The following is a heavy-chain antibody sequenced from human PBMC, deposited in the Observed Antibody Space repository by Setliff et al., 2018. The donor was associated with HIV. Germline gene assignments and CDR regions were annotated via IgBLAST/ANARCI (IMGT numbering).Heavy chain of an antibody. CDR3: TTGEILPHFPY. Sequence: PGGSLRLSCAASGFTFSDYYMNWIRRAPGKGLEWVSYISSTGNTIKYAATVRGRFTISRDNTRTSVYLEMNGLRAEDTAVYYCTTGEILPHFPYWGQGTLVTVSS. CDR2: ISSTGNTI. J-gene: IGHJ4*02. D-gene: IGHD3-10*01. CDR1: GFTFSDYY. V-gene: IGHV3-11*01.